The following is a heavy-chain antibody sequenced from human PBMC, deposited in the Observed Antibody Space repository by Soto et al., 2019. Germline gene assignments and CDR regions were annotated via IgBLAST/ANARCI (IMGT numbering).Heavy chain of an antibody. J-gene: IGHJ4*02. CDR3: ARDGPYYYDSSGYYPLQTFDY. CDR2: ISAYNGNT. D-gene: IGHD3-22*01. V-gene: IGHV1-18*01. Sequence: ASVKVSCKASGYTFTSYGISWVRQAPGQGLEWVGWISAYNGNTNYAQKLQGRVTMTTDTSTSTAYMELRSLRSDDTAVYYCARDGPYYYDSSGYYPLQTFDYWGQGTLVTVSS. CDR1: GYTFTSYG.